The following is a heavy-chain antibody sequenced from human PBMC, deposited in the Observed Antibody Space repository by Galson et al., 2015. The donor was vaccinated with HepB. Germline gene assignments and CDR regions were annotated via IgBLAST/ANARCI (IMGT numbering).Heavy chain of an antibody. Sequence: QSAGRGLEWVANINEDGSTKFYLDSVKGRFTISRDNAKNSVFLQMNNLRADDTAVYYCARGNNPNYWGQGTLVTVSS. J-gene: IGHJ4*02. CDR3: ARGNNPNY. V-gene: IGHV3-7*03. D-gene: IGHD1/OR15-1a*01. CDR2: INEDGSTK.